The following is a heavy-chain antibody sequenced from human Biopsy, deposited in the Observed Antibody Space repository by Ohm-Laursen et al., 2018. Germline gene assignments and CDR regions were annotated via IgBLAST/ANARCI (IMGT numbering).Heavy chain of an antibody. D-gene: IGHD6-6*01. V-gene: IGHV3-21*01. Sequence: SLRLSCAASGFSVSRYDMSWVRQAPGKGLEWISYISETSSHIYDADSVRGRFTVARDIAKNSLYLQLNSLRVEDTAVYYCARGSSRRAREGGMDVWGQGTTVTVSS. J-gene: IGHJ6*02. CDR1: GFSVSRYD. CDR2: ISETSSHI. CDR3: ARGSSRRAREGGMDV.